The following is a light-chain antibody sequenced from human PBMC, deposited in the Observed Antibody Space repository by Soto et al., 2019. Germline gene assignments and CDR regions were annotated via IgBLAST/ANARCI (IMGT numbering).Light chain of an antibody. J-gene: IGKJ2*01. CDR3: QQYIRYSPYT. V-gene: IGKV1-5*03. Sequence: DIQMTQFPSTLSASIGDRVTITCRASQTISSSLAWYQQKPGKAPKLLIYKASNLETGVPSRFSGSGSGTEFGLTIGSLQPDNFAPYYCQQYIRYSPYTFGQGTRLEIK. CDR2: KAS. CDR1: QTISSS.